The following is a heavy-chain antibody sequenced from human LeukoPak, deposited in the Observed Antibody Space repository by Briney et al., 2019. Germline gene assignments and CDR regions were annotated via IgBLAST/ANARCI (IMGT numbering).Heavy chain of an antibody. CDR2: ISGSGGST. J-gene: IGHJ6*02. Sequence: GGSLRLSCAASGFTFSSYAMSWVRQAPGKGLEWVSAISGSGGSTYYADSVKGRFTISRDNSKNTLYLQMNSLRAEDTAVYYCARVTYTGYSIYGMDVWGQGTTVTVSS. V-gene: IGHV3-23*01. CDR1: GFTFSSYA. CDR3: ARVTYTGYSIYGMDV. D-gene: IGHD6-13*01.